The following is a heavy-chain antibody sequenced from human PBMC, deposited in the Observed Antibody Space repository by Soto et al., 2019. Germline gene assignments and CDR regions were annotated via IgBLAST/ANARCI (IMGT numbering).Heavy chain of an antibody. J-gene: IGHJ4*02. Sequence: QVQLVQSGAEVKKPGSSVKVSCKASGGTVSSYALSWVRQAPGQGLEWMGGIIPIFGTADYAQKFQGRVTITADESTSTAYMELSSLRSEDTAVYYCASHGYSYAYLFDYWGQGTLVTVSS. CDR1: GGTVSSYA. CDR2: IIPIFGTA. V-gene: IGHV1-69*12. CDR3: ASHGYSYAYLFDY. D-gene: IGHD5-18*01.